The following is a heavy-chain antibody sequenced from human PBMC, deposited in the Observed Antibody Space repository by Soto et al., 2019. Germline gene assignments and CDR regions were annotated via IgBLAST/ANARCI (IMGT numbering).Heavy chain of an antibody. J-gene: IGHJ4*02. CDR3: PSEDGYKRNY. CDR2: IYYSGST. D-gene: IGHD2-21*01. Sequence: PSETLSLTCTVSGGSISSGDYYWSWIRQPPGKGLEWIGYIYYSGSTFYSPTLKSRVTISLNTPKNQFSLRLGSVTAADTAVYYCPSEDGYKRNYWGQGTQVTVSS. CDR1: GGSISSGDYY. V-gene: IGHV4-30-4*01.